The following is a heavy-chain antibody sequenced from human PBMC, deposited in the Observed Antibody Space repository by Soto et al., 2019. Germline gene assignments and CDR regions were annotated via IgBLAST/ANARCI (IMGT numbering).Heavy chain of an antibody. V-gene: IGHV3-23*01. CDR3: AKVRGVVVVAPYYMDV. J-gene: IGHJ6*03. CDR1: GFTFSSYA. Sequence: GGSLRLSCAASGFTFSSYAMSWVRQAPGKGLEWVSAISGSGGSTYYADSVKGRFTISRDNSKNTLYLQMNSLRAEDTAVYYCAKVRGVVVVAPYYMDVWGKGTTVTVSS. D-gene: IGHD2-15*01. CDR2: ISGSGGST.